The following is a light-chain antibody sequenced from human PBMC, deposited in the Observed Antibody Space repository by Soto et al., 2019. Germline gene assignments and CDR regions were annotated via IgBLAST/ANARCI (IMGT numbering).Light chain of an antibody. CDR3: QQYNSYSEA. V-gene: IGKV1-5*01. CDR2: DAS. Sequence: DIQMTQSPSTLSASVRDRFTITCLASQSISSWLDWYQKKPGKAPKLLIYDASSLESGVPSRLSGSGYGTELTITISSMKTDDFATYYCQQYNSYSEAFGQGTKVDIK. CDR1: QSISSW. J-gene: IGKJ1*01.